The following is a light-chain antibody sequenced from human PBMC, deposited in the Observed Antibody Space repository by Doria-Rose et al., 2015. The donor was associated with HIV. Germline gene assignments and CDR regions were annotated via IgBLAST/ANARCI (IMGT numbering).Light chain of an antibody. J-gene: IGKJ5*01. Sequence: EIVMTQSPGTLSLSPGERATLSCRASQRVKSSYLAWYQQKPGQAPRLRIYDASTRATGIPDRFSGSGSGPDFTLTISRLEPEDVAVYYCQQYGTSRGAFGQGTRLEIK. CDR1: QRVKSSY. CDR2: DAS. V-gene: IGKV3-20*01. CDR3: QQYGTSRGA.